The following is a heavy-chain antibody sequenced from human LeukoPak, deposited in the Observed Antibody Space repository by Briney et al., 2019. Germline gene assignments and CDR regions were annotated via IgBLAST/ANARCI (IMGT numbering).Heavy chain of an antibody. D-gene: IGHD2-15*01. V-gene: IGHV4-34*01. Sequence: SETLSLTCAVYSGSFSGYYWSWIRQPPGKGLEWIGEINHSGSTNYNPSLKSRVTISVDTSKNQFSLKLSSVTAADTAVYYCARGIVVVVAAYDYWGQGTLVTVSS. CDR1: SGSFSGYY. CDR3: ARGIVVVVAAYDY. CDR2: INHSGST. J-gene: IGHJ4*02.